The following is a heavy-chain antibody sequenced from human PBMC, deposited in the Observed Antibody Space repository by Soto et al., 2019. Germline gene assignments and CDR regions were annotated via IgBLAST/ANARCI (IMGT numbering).Heavy chain of an antibody. Sequence: GGSLRLSCAASGFTFSSYGMHWVRQAPGKGLEWVAVIWYDGSNKYYADSVKGRFTISRDNSKNTLYLQMNSLRAEDTAVYYCAREIRAKLGYCSGGSCYFDYWGQGTLVTVSS. V-gene: IGHV3-33*08. CDR2: IWYDGSNK. CDR1: GFTFSSYG. J-gene: IGHJ4*02. CDR3: AREIRAKLGYCSGGSCYFDY. D-gene: IGHD2-15*01.